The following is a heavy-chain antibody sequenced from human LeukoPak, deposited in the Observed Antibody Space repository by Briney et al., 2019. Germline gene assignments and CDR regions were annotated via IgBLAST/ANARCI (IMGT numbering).Heavy chain of an antibody. CDR2: ISGSGGST. Sequence: PGGSLRLSCAASGFTFSSYAMSWVRQAPGKGLEWVSAISGSGGSTYYADSVKGRFTISRDNPKNTLYLQMNSLRAEDTALYYCANGEKYNWHYFYYGMDVWGQGTTVTVSS. D-gene: IGHD1-20*01. CDR1: GFTFSSYA. CDR3: ANGEKYNWHYFYYGMDV. J-gene: IGHJ6*02. V-gene: IGHV3-23*01.